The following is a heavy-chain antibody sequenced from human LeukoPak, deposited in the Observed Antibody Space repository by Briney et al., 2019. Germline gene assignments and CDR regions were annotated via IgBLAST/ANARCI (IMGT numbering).Heavy chain of an antibody. D-gene: IGHD6-19*01. CDR3: ARGPLYSGEGEGFDP. CDR2: INHSGST. V-gene: IGHV4-34*01. J-gene: IGHJ5*02. Sequence: SSETLSLTCAVYGGSLSGYYWSWIRQPPGKGLEWIGEINHSGSTNYNVSLKSRVTISRDTSKNQFSLKLSSVTAADTAVYYCARGPLYSGEGEGFDPWGQGTLVTVSS. CDR1: GGSLSGYY.